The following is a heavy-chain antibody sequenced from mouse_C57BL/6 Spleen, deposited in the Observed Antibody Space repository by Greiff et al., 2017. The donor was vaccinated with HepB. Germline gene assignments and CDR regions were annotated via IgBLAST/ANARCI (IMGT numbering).Heavy chain of an antibody. V-gene: IGHV3-6*01. CDR3: ASQGDGSSYPLYWYFDV. Sequence: DVKLQESGPGLVKPSQSLSLTCSVTGYSITSGYYWNWIRQFPGNKLEWMGYISYDGSNNYNPSLKNRISITRDTSKNQFFLKLNSVTTEDTATYYCASQGDGSSYPLYWYFDVWGTGTTVTVSS. D-gene: IGHD1-1*01. CDR1: GYSITSGYY. J-gene: IGHJ1*03. CDR2: ISYDGSN.